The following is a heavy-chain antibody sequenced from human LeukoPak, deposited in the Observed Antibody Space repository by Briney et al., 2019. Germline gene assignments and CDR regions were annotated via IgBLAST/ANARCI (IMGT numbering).Heavy chain of an antibody. V-gene: IGHV1-18*01. CDR1: GYTFTSYG. CDR2: ISAYNGNT. D-gene: IGHD3-10*01. Sequence: GASVKVSCKASGYTFTSYGISWVRQAPGQGLEWMGWISAYNGNTNYAQKLQGRVTMTTDTSTSTAYMELSSLRSEDTAVYYCARVGVLYYGSGSSYAFDIWGQGTMVTVSS. CDR3: ARVGVLYYGSGSSYAFDI. J-gene: IGHJ3*02.